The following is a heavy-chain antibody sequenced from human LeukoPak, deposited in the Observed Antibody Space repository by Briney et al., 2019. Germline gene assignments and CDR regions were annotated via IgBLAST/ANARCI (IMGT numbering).Heavy chain of an antibody. V-gene: IGHV1-2*02. J-gene: IGHJ4*02. CDR3: ARGIDGITWYNY. D-gene: IGHD6-13*01. CDR1: GYTFIDYY. Sequence: ASVKVSCKASGYTFIDYYIHWVRQAPGQGLEWMGWINPNTGATNYAQKFQGRVTMTRDTSISTAYMELSRLRSDDTAVFYCARGIDGITWYNYWGQGTLVTVFS. CDR2: INPNTGAT.